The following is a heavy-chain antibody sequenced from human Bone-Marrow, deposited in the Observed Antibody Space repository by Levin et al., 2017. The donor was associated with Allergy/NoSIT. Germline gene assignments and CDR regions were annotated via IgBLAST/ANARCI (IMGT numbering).Heavy chain of an antibody. V-gene: IGHV1-69*13. CDR3: ARDSAIAVAGSDI. CDR1: GGTFSSYA. CDR2: IIPIFGTA. Sequence: PVASVKVSCKASGGTFSSYAISWVRQAPGQGLEWMGGIIPIFGTANYAQKFQGRVTITADESTSTAYMELSSLRSEDTAVYYCARDSAIAVAGSDIWGQGTMVTVSS. J-gene: IGHJ3*02. D-gene: IGHD6-19*01.